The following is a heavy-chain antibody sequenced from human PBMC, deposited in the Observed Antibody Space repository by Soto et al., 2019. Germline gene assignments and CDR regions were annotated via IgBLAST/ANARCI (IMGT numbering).Heavy chain of an antibody. V-gene: IGHV4-34*01. CDR2: INHSGST. J-gene: IGHJ6*02. Sequence: QVQLQQWGAGLLKPSETLSLTCAVYGGSFSGYYWSWIRQPPGKGLEWIGEINHSGSTNYNPSLKSRVTISVDPSKNQFSLKLSSVTAAETAVYYCARDKTKPGIAAAGSGYYYYGMDVWGQGTTVTVSS. CDR1: GGSFSGYY. D-gene: IGHD6-13*01. CDR3: ARDKTKPGIAAAGSGYYYYGMDV.